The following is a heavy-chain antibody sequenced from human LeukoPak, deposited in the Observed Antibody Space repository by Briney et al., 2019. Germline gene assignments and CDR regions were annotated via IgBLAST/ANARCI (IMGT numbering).Heavy chain of an antibody. Sequence: GASVKVSCKASGYTFTSYYMHWVRQAPGQGLEWMGIINPSGGSTSYAQKFQGRVTMTRDMSTSTVYMELSSLRSEDTAVYYCARETGDSSGYYDWFDPWGQGTLVTVSS. CDR2: INPSGGST. J-gene: IGHJ5*02. CDR1: GYTFTSYY. V-gene: IGHV1-46*01. CDR3: ARETGDSSGYYDWFDP. D-gene: IGHD3-22*01.